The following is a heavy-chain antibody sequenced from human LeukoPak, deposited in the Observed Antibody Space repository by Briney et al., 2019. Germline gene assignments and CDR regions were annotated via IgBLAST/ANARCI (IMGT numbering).Heavy chain of an antibody. V-gene: IGHV3-23*01. CDR3: AKRGGAYYYDSSGYYYPSDYYFDY. Sequence: GGTLRLSCAASGFTFGSYGMSWVRQAPGKGLEWVSAISGSGGSTYYADSVKGRFTTSRDNSKNTLYLQMNSLRAEDTAVYYCAKRGGAYYYDSSGYYYPSDYYFDYWGQGTLVTVSS. CDR2: ISGSGGST. CDR1: GFTFGSYG. J-gene: IGHJ4*02. D-gene: IGHD3-22*01.